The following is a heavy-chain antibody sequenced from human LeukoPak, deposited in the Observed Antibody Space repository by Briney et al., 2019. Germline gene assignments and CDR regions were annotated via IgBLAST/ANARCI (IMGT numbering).Heavy chain of an antibody. Sequence: ASVKVSCKASGYTFTGYYMHWVRQAPGQGLEWVGWINPNSGGTNYAQKFQGWVTMTRDTSISTAYMELSRLRSDDTAVYYCARAPRGYSYGFDYWGQGTLVTVSS. CDR2: INPNSGGT. CDR3: ARAPRGYSYGFDY. V-gene: IGHV1-2*04. J-gene: IGHJ4*02. D-gene: IGHD5-18*01. CDR1: GYTFTGYY.